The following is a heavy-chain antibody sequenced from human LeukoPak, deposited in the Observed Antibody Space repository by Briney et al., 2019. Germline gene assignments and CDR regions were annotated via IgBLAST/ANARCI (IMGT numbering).Heavy chain of an antibody. CDR3: ARAVRDYYYYYYMDV. D-gene: IGHD3-16*02. CDR2: IYSGGST. J-gene: IGHJ6*03. V-gene: IGHV3-66*01. Sequence: GGSLRLSCAASGFTVSSNYMSWVRQAPGKGLEWVSVIYSGGSTYYADSVKGRFTISRDNSKNTLYLQMNSLRAEDTAVYYCARAVRDYYYYYYMDVWGKGTTVTISS. CDR1: GFTVSSNY.